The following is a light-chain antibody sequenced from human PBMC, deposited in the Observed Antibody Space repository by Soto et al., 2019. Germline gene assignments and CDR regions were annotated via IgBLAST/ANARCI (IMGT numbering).Light chain of an antibody. J-gene: IGKJ1*01. Sequence: EIVMTQSPATLSVSPGERATLSCMARQSVSSNLAWYQQKPGQAPRLLIYGASTRATGIPARFSRSGSGTEFTLTISSLQSEDFAVYYCQQYNNWPWTVGQGTKVEIK. CDR3: QQYNNWPWT. V-gene: IGKV3-15*01. CDR2: GAS. CDR1: QSVSSN.